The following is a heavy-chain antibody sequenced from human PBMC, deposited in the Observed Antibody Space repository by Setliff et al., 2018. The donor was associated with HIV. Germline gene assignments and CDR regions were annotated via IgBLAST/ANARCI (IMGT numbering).Heavy chain of an antibody. V-gene: IGHV3-23*01. CDR1: GFIFSSYA. CDR2: LSGSGGSP. J-gene: IGHJ4*02. Sequence: GGSLRLSCAASGFIFSSYAMSWVRQAPGKGLEWVSTLSGSGGSPFYADSVKGRFTISRDNSKKTLYLQMNSLRAEDTAVYYCAKTSNTGYLFCSDYWGQGTLVTVSS. D-gene: IGHD3-9*01. CDR3: AKTSNTGYLFCSDY.